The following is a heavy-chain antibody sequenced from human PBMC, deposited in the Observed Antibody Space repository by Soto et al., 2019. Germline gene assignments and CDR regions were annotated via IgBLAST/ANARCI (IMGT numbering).Heavy chain of an antibody. CDR2: IYYSGST. Sequence: SETLSLTCTVSGGSISSSSYYWGWIRQPPGKGLEWIGSIYYSGSTYYNPSLKSRVTISVDTSKNQFSLKLSSVTAADTAVYYCATLPRHRIELWLRGRVRDYWGQGTLVTGSS. J-gene: IGHJ4*02. CDR1: GGSISSSSYY. D-gene: IGHD5-18*01. CDR3: ATLPRHRIELWLRGRVRDY. V-gene: IGHV4-39*01.